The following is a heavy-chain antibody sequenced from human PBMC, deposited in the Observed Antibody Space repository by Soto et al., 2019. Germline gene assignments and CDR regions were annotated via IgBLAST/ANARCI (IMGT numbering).Heavy chain of an antibody. CDR3: ARANCDYSSGWYCYYYYGMDV. J-gene: IGHJ6*02. CDR1: GGSISSYY. D-gene: IGHD6-19*01. CDR2: IYYSGST. Sequence: ASEPLSLTCPVSGGSISSYYWSWIRPTPGKGLEWIGYIYYSGSTNYNPSLKSRVTISVDTSKNQFSLKLSSVTAADTAVYDCARANCDYSSGWYCYYYYGMDVWGQGTTVTVSS. V-gene: IGHV4-59*01.